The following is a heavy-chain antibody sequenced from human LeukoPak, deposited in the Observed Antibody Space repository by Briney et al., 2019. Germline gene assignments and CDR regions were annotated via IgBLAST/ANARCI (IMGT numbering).Heavy chain of an antibody. Sequence: GGSLRLSCAASGFTFSSYGMSWVRQAPGKGLEWVSAISGSGGSTYYADSVKGRFTISRDNSKNTLYLQMNSLRAEDTAVYYCAKAIEEMATVEPFDYWGQGTLVTVSS. CDR2: ISGSGGST. V-gene: IGHV3-23*01. CDR1: GFTFSSYG. CDR3: AKAIEEMATVEPFDY. D-gene: IGHD5-24*01. J-gene: IGHJ4*02.